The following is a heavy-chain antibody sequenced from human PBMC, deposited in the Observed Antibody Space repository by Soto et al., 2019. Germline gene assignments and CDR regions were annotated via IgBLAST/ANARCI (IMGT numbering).Heavy chain of an antibody. CDR1: GDSISSSSHY. CDR2: IYYSGST. Sequence: PSETLSLTCTVSGDSISSSSHYWGWIRQPPGKGLEWIGSIYYSGSTHYNPSLKSRVTISGDSSKNQFSLKVYSVTAADTAVYYCARQLASSWDSFDYWGQGALVTVSS. D-gene: IGHD6-13*01. CDR3: ARQLASSWDSFDY. V-gene: IGHV4-39*01. J-gene: IGHJ4*02.